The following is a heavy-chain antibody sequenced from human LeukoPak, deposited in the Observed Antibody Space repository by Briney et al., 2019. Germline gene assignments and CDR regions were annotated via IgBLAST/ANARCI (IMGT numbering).Heavy chain of an antibody. J-gene: IGHJ4*02. V-gene: IGHV3-53*01. D-gene: IGHD1-26*01. CDR2: IYSGGST. Sequence: GGSLRLSCAASGFTVSSKDMSWVRQAPGQGLEGISVIYSGGSTDYADSGKGRFIISTDSSENTLYLQMHSLGVEDTGVYYCAKGLWASTVGATGIFFDYWGQGIQVTVSS. CDR1: GFTVSSKD. CDR3: AKGLWASTVGATGIFFDY.